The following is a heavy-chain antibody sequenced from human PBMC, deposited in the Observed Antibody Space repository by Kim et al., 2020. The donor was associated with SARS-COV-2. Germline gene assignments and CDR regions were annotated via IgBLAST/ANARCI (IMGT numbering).Heavy chain of an antibody. J-gene: IGHJ4*02. V-gene: IGHV3-23*01. Sequence: GGSLRLSCAASGFTFSTYAMTWVRQAPGKGLEWVSAISGDGDTTFYGDSVKGRFTVSRDNSKNTLYLQMNSLRAEDTAVYYCADRGPNWGPIDFWGQGT. D-gene: IGHD7-27*01. CDR3: ADRGPNWGPIDF. CDR2: ISGDGDTT. CDR1: GFTFSTYA.